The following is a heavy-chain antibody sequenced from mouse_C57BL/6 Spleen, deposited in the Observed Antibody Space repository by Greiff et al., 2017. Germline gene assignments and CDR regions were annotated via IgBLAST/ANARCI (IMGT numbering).Heavy chain of an antibody. D-gene: IGHD2-14*01. CDR1: GFTFSDYG. CDR2: ISSGSSTI. V-gene: IGHV5-17*01. CDR3: ARPEYDEMDY. J-gene: IGHJ4*01. Sequence: EVQLQESGGGLVKPGGSLKLSCAASGFTFSDYGMHWVRQAPEKGLEWVAYISSGSSTIYYADTVKGRFTISRDNAKNTLFLQMTSLRSEDTAMYYCARPEYDEMDYWGQGTSVTVSS.